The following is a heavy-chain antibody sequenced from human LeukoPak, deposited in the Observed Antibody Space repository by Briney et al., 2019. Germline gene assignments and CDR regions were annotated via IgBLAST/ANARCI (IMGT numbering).Heavy chain of an antibody. CDR1: GFTFSSYA. J-gene: IGHJ4*02. CDR3: ARENYGDVFDH. V-gene: IGHV3-48*04. CDR2: ISRSGSSK. Sequence: PGGSLRLSCAASGFTFSSYAMSWVRQAPGKGLEWLSYISRSGSSKYYADSVKGRFTISRDNAKNSLYLQVNSLRAEDTAVYYCARENYGDVFDHWGQGTLVTVSS. D-gene: IGHD4-17*01.